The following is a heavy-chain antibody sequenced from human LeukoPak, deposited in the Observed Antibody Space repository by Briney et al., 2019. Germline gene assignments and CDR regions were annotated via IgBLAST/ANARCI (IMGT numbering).Heavy chain of an antibody. J-gene: IGHJ4*02. CDR1: GFIFTSYD. CDR3: AKHSGSSWHPFDY. Sequence: GGSLRLSCAASGFIFTSYDMHWVRQAPGKGLEWVTFLRYDGSHKYYADSVKGRFTISRDNSKNTLYLQMNSLRAEDTAVYYCAKHSGSSWHPFDYWGQGTLVTVSS. CDR2: LRYDGSHK. V-gene: IGHV3-30*02. D-gene: IGHD6-13*01.